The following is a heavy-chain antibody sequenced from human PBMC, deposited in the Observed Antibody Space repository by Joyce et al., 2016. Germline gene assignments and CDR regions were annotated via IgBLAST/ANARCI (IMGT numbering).Heavy chain of an antibody. CDR2: VKEDGSEE. D-gene: IGHD1-20*01. J-gene: IGHJ4*02. CDR1: GFTFSRYW. V-gene: IGHV3-7*04. Sequence: EVQLVESGGGLVQPGGSLRLPCAASGFTFSRYWMSWGRQAPGKGLEWVANVKEDGSEESYVDSVKGRFTISRDNAKNSLFLQMNSLRGEDTAVYYCAGGGITGTRYYFNYWGQGILVSVSS. CDR3: AGGGITGTRYYFNY.